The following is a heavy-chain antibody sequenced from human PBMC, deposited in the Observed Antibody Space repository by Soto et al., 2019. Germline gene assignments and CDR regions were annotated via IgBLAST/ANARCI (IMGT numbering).Heavy chain of an antibody. CDR1: GFTFRNYE. D-gene: IGHD1-26*01. Sequence: EVQLVESGGGLIQPGGSLRLSCATSGFTFRNYEMNWVRQSPGKGLEWISYISSSSSYIYYADSVKGRFTISRDNAKNSLSLQMNSLRAEDTAVYYCARDRERGGMDVRVQGTTVTVSS. CDR3: ARDRERGGMDV. J-gene: IGHJ6*02. V-gene: IGHV3-48*03. CDR2: ISSSSSYI.